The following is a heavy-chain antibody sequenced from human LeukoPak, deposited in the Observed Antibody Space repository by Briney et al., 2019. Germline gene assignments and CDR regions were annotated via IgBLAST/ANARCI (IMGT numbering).Heavy chain of an antibody. CDR3: ARSGSGYSYGYDLDL. V-gene: IGHV4-39*01. CDR1: GGSISSSSYY. CDR2: IYSSGST. D-gene: IGHD5-18*01. Sequence: PSETLSLTCTVSGGSISSSSYYWGWIRQPPGKGLEWIGNIYSSGSTYYNPSLKSRVTISVDTSKNQFSLKLSSVTAADTAVYYCARSGSGYSYGYDLDLWGQGTLVSVSS. J-gene: IGHJ4*02.